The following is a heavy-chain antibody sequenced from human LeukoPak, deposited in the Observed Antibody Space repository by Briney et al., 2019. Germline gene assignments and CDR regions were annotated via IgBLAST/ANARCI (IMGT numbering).Heavy chain of an antibody. CDR2: ISSSGSTI. V-gene: IGHV3-48*04. Sequence: AGGSLRLSCAASGFTFSSYSMNWVRQAPGKGLEWVSYISSSGSTIYYADSVKGRFTISRDNANNSLYLQMNSLRAEDTAVYYCARRLRYLDYLFLCDYWGQGALVTVSS. J-gene: IGHJ4*02. CDR1: GFTFSSYS. D-gene: IGHD3-9*01. CDR3: ARRLRYLDYLFLCDY.